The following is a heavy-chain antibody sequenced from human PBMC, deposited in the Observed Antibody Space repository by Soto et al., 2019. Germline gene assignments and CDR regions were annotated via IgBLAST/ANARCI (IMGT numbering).Heavy chain of an antibody. CDR1: GFTFGVYA. V-gene: IGHV3-49*03. CDR2: IRSKAYGGTT. Sequence: PGGCLRLSCTASGFTFGVYAMSWFRQAPGKGLEWVGFIRSKAYGGTTEYAASVKGRFTISRDDSKSIAYLQMNSLKTEDTAVYYCTRGAYCSGGSCYSGNWFDPWGQGTLVTVSS. J-gene: IGHJ5*02. CDR3: TRGAYCSGGSCYSGNWFDP. D-gene: IGHD2-15*01.